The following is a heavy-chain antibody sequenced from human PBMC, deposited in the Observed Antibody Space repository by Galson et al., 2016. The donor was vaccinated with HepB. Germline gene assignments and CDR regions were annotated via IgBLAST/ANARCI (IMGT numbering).Heavy chain of an antibody. CDR1: GFSFRTYA. CDR3: ARDPIGGAPDYFDY. CDR2: TSADEGIK. D-gene: IGHD6-19*01. V-gene: IGHV3-30-3*01. Sequence: SLRLSCAASGFSFRTYALHWVRQAPGKGLDWVAVTSADEGIKIYRDYVKGRFTISRDNSKNTLYLQMNSLRVEDTAVYYCARDPIGGAPDYFDYWGQGTLVTVSS. J-gene: IGHJ4*02.